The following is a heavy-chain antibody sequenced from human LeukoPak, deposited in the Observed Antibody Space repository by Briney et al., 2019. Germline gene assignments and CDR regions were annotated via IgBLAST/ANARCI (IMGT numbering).Heavy chain of an antibody. CDR1: DEGITSNNW. V-gene: IGHV4-4*02. CDR2: IFHSGTT. Sequence: PSETLSLTCTVSDEGITSNNWWSWVRQSPGKGLEWIGEIFHSGTTRYKASLESRVTMLLDKSKNQFSLRLNSVTAADTAVYFCARLRLSGGSFSVGWFDPWGQGIQVTVSS. D-gene: IGHD1-26*01. J-gene: IGHJ5*02. CDR3: ARLRLSGGSFSVGWFDP.